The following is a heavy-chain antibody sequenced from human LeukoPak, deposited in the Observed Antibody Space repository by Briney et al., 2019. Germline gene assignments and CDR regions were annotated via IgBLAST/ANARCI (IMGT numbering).Heavy chain of an antibody. D-gene: IGHD5/OR15-5a*01. CDR1: GFTFSSYW. CDR2: IKQDGSEE. J-gene: IGHJ1*01. Sequence: GGSLRLSCAASGFTFSSYWMGWVRQAPGKGLEWVANIKQDGSEEYYVDSVKGRFTISRDNAKNSLYLQMNSLGGDDTAIYYCATYNSVNAREFQYWGQGTLVTVSS. V-gene: IGHV3-7*01. CDR3: ATYNSVNAREFQY.